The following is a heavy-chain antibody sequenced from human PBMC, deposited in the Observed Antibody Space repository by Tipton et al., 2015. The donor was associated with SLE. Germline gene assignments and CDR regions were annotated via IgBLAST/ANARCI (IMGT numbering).Heavy chain of an antibody. CDR1: GGSVIGYY. D-gene: IGHD4-17*01. V-gene: IGHV4-4*07. Sequence: TLSLTCTVSGGSVIGYYWSWIRQPAGKGLEWIGRVYSTGSTNYSPALRSRVTMSVDRSKNQFSLKVSSVTAADTAVYYFARATVTTGKFQHWGQGTLVTVSS. CDR2: VYSTGST. CDR3: ARATVTTGKFQH. J-gene: IGHJ1*01.